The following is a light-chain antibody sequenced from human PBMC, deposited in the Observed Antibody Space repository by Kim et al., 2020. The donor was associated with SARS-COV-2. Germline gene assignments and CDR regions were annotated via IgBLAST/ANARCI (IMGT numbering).Light chain of an antibody. CDR3: QHYNSYPIT. CDR2: KAS. CDR1: QSISNW. V-gene: IGKV1-5*03. J-gene: IGKJ5*01. Sequence: EIRMTQSPSTLSASVGDRVSITCRASQSISNWLAWYQQKPGKAPKNLIYKASRLDSGVPSRFSGSGSGTEFTLTISSLQPDDFATYYCQHYNSYPITFGQGTRLEIK.